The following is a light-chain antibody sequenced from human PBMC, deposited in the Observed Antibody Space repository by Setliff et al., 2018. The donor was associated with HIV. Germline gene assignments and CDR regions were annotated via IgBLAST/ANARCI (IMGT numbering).Light chain of an antibody. CDR2: DVT. J-gene: IGLJ1*01. Sequence: QSALAQPASVSGSPGQSITISCTGTSSDVGGYNYVSWYQQHPGKAPKLMIYDVTKRPSGVPDRFSGSKSGNTASLTISGLQAEDEADYYCCSYAGSADVFGTGTKVTV. CDR1: SSDVGGYNY. CDR3: CSYAGSADV. V-gene: IGLV2-11*01.